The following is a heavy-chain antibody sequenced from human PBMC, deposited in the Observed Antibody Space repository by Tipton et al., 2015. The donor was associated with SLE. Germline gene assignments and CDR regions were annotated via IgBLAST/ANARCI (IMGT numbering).Heavy chain of an antibody. V-gene: IGHV4-61*02. D-gene: IGHD2-2*02. CDR2: IYTSGST. J-gene: IGHJ5*02. CDR3: ARGAGVVVPAAIRGGWFDP. Sequence: TLSLTCTVSGGSISSGSYYWSWIRQPAGKGLEWIGRIYTSGSTNYNPSLKSRVTISVDTSKNQFSLKLSSVTAADTAVYYCARGAGVVVPAAIRGGWFDPWGQGTLVTVSS. CDR1: GGSISSGSYY.